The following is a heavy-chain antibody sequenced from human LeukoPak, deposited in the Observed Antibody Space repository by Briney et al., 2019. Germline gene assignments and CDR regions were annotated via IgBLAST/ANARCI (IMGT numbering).Heavy chain of an antibody. CDR1: GYTFTNYD. D-gene: IGHD3-10*02. V-gene: IGHV1-8*01. CDR3: ASKFRLWRDYVLDI. Sequence: ASVKVSCKASGYTFTNYDFNWVRQATGQGLEWMGSMSPNSGDTTYAQKFQGRVSMTRNTSISTAYMELRSLRSEDTAVYYCASKFRLWRDYVLDIWGQGTVVTV. CDR2: MSPNSGDT. J-gene: IGHJ3*02.